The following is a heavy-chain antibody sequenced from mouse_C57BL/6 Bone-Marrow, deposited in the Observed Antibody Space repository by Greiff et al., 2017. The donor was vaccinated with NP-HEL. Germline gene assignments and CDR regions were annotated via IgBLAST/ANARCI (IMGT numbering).Heavy chain of an antibody. CDR3: ARGGDYDWFAY. CDR1: GYTFTSYW. V-gene: IGHV1-64*01. D-gene: IGHD2-4*01. Sequence: VQLHQSGAELVKPGASVKLSCKASGYTFTSYWMHWVKQRPGQGLEWIGMIHPNSGSTNYNEKFKSKATLTVDKSSSTAYMQLSSLTSEDSAVYYCARGGDYDWFAYWGQGTLVTVSA. CDR2: IHPNSGST. J-gene: IGHJ3*01.